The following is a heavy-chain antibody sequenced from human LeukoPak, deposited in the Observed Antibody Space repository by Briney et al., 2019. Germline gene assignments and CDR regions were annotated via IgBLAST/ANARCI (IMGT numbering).Heavy chain of an antibody. CDR1: GSTFGNYW. D-gene: IGHD5-12*01. CDR2: IEDDGDQK. V-gene: IGHV3-7*01. Sequence: GGSLRLSCVASGSTFGNYWMSWVRQAPGKGLEFVGNIEDDGDQKNYVDSVKGRFTISRDNLKNSLYLQMNSLRVEDTAVYYCARDIIRGQSDFDYWGQGVLVTVSS. CDR3: ARDIIRGQSDFDY. J-gene: IGHJ4*02.